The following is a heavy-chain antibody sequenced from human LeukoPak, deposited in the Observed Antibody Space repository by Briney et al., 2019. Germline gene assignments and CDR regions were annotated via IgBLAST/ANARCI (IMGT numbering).Heavy chain of an antibody. CDR2: IYYSGST. D-gene: IGHD3-3*01. Sequence: PSETLSLTCTVPGGSISSGDYYWSWIRQPPGKGLEWIGYIYYSGSTYYNPSLKSRVTISVDTSKNQFSLKLSSVTAADTAVYYCARALYDFWSGYNWFDPWGQGTLVTVSS. V-gene: IGHV4-30-4*01. CDR1: GGSISSGDYY. CDR3: ARALYDFWSGYNWFDP. J-gene: IGHJ5*02.